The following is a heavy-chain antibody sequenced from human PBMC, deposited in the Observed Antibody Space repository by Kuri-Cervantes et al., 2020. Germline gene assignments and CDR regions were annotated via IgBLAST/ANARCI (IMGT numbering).Heavy chain of an antibody. CDR2: IRSKANSYAT. D-gene: IGHD2-21*01. Sequence: LSLTCAASGFTFSSYSMNWVRQAPGKGLEWVGRIRSKANSYATAYAASVKGRFTISRDNSRNTLYLQMNSLRAEDTAVYYCARDPKAGLGWWWGGYFDYWGQGTLVTVSS. CDR1: GFTFSSYS. CDR3: ARDPKAGLGWWWGGYFDY. J-gene: IGHJ4*02. V-gene: IGHV3-73*01.